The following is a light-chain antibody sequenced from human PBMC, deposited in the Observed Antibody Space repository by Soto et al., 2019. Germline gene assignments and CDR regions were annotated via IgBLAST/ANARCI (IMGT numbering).Light chain of an antibody. Sequence: QSVLTQPPSVSGAPGQRVTISCTGSSSNIGAGYDVHWYQQLPGTAPKLLIYVNISRPSGVPDRFSGSKSGTSASLAITGLQAEDEADYYCQSYDSSLSVVFGGGTKVTVL. J-gene: IGLJ2*01. V-gene: IGLV1-40*01. CDR2: VNI. CDR1: SSNIGAGYD. CDR3: QSYDSSLSVV.